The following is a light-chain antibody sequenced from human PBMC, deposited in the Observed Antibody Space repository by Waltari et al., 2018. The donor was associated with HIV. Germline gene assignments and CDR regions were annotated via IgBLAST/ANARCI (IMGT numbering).Light chain of an antibody. CDR1: SSNTGAGHD. V-gene: IGLV1-40*01. Sequence: QSVLTQPPSVSGAPGQRVTLSCTGRSSNTGAGHDVHWYQQLPGTAPRRLIYVNSMRPSAVPDRFSGSKSGTSAPLAIAGLQDEDEAVYYCQSYDRSLSVWVFGGGTKVTVL. CDR3: QSYDRSLSVWV. CDR2: VNS. J-gene: IGLJ3*02.